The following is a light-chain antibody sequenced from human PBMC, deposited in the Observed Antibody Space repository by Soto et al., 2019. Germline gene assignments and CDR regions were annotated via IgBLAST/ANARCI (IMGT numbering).Light chain of an antibody. CDR1: QSVSSDY. CDR2: RAS. J-gene: IGKJ4*01. CDR3: QQYGSSPLT. Sequence: EIVLTQSPGTLSLSTGEVATLSCRASQSVSSDYLAWYQQKPGQTPKVLIYRASSRATGIPDRFSGSGSGTDFTLTISRLEPEDFAVYYCQQYGSSPLTFGGGTKVAIK. V-gene: IGKV3-20*01.